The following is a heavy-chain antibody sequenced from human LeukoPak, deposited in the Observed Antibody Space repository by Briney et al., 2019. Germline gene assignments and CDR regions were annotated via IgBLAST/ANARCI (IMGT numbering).Heavy chain of an antibody. J-gene: IGHJ4*02. CDR1: GFSFSTNA. CDR3: AKMQGYFDY. Sequence: GGSLRLSCAASGFSFSTNAMSWVRQAPGKGLEWVSAISGSDTTYYADSVKGRFTISRDNSKYTVSLQMNSLRAEDTAVYHCAKMQGYFDYWGQGTLVAVSS. V-gene: IGHV3-23*01. CDR2: ISGSDTT.